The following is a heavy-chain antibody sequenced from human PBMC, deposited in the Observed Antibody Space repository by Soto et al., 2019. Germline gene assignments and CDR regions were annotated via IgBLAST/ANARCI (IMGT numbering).Heavy chain of an antibody. D-gene: IGHD2-15*01. CDR1: GFTFSSYA. CDR2: ISGSGGST. J-gene: IGHJ4*02. CDR3: AKDVVRQCSGGSCYGIY. V-gene: IGHV3-23*01. Sequence: PGGSLRLSCAASGFTFSSYAMSWVRQAPGKGLEWVSAISGSGGSTYYADSVKGRFTISRDNSKNTLYLQMNSLRAEDTAVYYCAKDVVRQCSGGSCYGIYWGQGTLVTVSS.